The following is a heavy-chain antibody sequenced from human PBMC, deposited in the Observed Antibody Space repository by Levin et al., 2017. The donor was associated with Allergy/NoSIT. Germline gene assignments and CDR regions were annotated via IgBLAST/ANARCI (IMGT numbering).Heavy chain of an antibody. CDR2: IKRDGSEE. Sequence: HTGGSLRLSCAASGFTFSDSWMRWGRQAPGKGPEWVANIKRDGSEEQYVDFVRGRFTISRDNAQNSVYLQMNSLRVEDTALYFCARERPGTGAFDIRGQGTMVTVSS. D-gene: IGHD1-14*01. V-gene: IGHV3-7*03. CDR1: GFTFSDSW. CDR3: ARERPGTGAFDI. J-gene: IGHJ3*02.